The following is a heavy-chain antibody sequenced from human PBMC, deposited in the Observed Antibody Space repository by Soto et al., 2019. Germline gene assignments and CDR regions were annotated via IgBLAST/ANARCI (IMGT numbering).Heavy chain of an antibody. CDR2: ISYDGSNK. D-gene: IGHD6-13*01. CDR3: AKDDKWFAAAAGFSDY. V-gene: IGHV3-30*18. Sequence: PGGSLRLSCAASGFTFSSYGMHWVRQAPGKGLEWVAVISYDGSNKYYADSVKGRFTISRDNSKNTLYLQMNSLRAEDTAVYYCAKDDKWFAAAAGFSDYWGQGTLVTVSS. J-gene: IGHJ4*02. CDR1: GFTFSSYG.